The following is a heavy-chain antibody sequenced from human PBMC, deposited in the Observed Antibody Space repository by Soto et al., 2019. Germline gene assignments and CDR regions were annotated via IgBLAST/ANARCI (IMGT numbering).Heavy chain of an antibody. D-gene: IGHD3-22*01. CDR1: GGSFSSGDYY. J-gene: IGHJ3*02. CDR2: IYYNGNT. V-gene: IGHV4-30-4*01. CDR3: ARDYYDSSEVDI. Sequence: SETLSLTCTFSGGSFSSGDYYLGGIRQPPGKGLEWIGYIYYNGNTDFNPPLKNRVTISVDTSKNPFSLKLSSVTAADTAVYYCARDYYDSSEVDIWGQGTMVTVSS.